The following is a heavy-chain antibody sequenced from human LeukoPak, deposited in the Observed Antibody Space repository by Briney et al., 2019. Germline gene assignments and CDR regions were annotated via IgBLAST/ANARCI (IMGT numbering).Heavy chain of an antibody. V-gene: IGHV4-39*01. CDR3: ARHVVESGAVNGLFGY. Sequence: SETLSLTCTVSGGSISSGSSYWGWIRQPPGKGLEWIGGIYYSGSTYYNPSLKSGVTISVDTSKNQFSLKLRSVTAADTAVYYCARHVVESGAVNGLFGYWGQGTLVTVST. CDR2: IYYSGST. CDR1: GGSISSGSSY. D-gene: IGHD2-21*01. J-gene: IGHJ4*02.